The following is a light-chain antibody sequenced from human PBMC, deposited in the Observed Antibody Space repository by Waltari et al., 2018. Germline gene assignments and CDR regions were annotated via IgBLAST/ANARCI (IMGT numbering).Light chain of an antibody. CDR2: GTS. V-gene: IGLV1-40*01. Sequence: QSVLTQPPSVSGAPGQRVTISCTGSSSNIGAGYDVHWYQQLPGTAPKLPIYGTSNRPAGVPDRFSGSKSGTSAALAITGLQAEDEADYYCQSYDSSLSGYVFGTGTKVIVL. CDR1: SSNIGAGYD. J-gene: IGLJ1*01. CDR3: QSYDSSLSGYV.